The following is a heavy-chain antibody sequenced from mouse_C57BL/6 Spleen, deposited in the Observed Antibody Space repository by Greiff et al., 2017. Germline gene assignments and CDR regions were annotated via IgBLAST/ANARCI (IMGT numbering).Heavy chain of an antibody. CDR3: ARQGYGSSYWYFDV. V-gene: IGHV2-6-1*01. Sequence: FQLQQSGPGLVAPSQSLSITCTVSGFSLTSYGVHWVRQPPGKGLQWLVVLWRDGSPPYTSALNSRLSISKNNSKSQVVLKRNSLQTDDTARYYCARQGYGSSYWYFDVWGTGTTVTVSA. D-gene: IGHD1-1*01. CDR2: LWRDGSP. J-gene: IGHJ1*03. CDR1: GFSLTSYG.